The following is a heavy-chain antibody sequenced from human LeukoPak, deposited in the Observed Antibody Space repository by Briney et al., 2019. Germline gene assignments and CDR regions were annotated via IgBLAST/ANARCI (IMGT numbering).Heavy chain of an antibody. J-gene: IGHJ3*02. D-gene: IGHD4-17*01. CDR2: IFYSGST. Sequence: SETLSLPRTVSGGSISSYYWRWIRQPPGEGLEWVGDIFYSGSTNYNPSLKSRVTISVDTSKNQFSLKLSSVTAADTAVYYCARFKGNYGDYPDAFDIWGQGTMVTVSS. V-gene: IGHV4-59*01. CDR1: GGSISSYY. CDR3: ARFKGNYGDYPDAFDI.